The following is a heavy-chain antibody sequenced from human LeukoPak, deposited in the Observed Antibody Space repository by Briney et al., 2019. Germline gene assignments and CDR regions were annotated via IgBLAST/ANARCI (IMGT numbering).Heavy chain of an antibody. J-gene: IGHJ4*02. D-gene: IGHD7-27*01. Sequence: NPGGSLRLSCAASGFTFSSYAMNWVRQAPGKGLEWVGRIKSKTDGGTTDYAAPVKGRFTISRDDSKHTLYLQVNSLKTEDTAVYYCTTGNWGSFSYWGQGTLVTVSS. CDR1: GFTFSSYA. V-gene: IGHV3-15*01. CDR2: IKSKTDGGTT. CDR3: TTGNWGSFSY.